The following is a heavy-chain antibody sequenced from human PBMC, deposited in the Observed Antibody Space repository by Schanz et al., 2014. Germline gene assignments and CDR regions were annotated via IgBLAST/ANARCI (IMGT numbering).Heavy chain of an antibody. V-gene: IGHV3-48*04. Sequence: DVHLLESGGGLVQPGGSLRLSCAASEFTFSTDAMSWVRQAPGKGLEWISFINTGSNYINYADSVKGRFTISRDNTKNSLFLQLNSLRADDTAVYHCVSSGSYSSYASWGQGTLVTDSS. CDR2: INTGSNYI. J-gene: IGHJ4*02. D-gene: IGHD3-10*01. CDR3: VSSGSYSSYAS. CDR1: EFTFSTDA.